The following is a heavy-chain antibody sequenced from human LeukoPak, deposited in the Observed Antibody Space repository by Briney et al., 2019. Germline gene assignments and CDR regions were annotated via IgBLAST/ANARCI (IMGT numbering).Heavy chain of an antibody. CDR2: IYPSDSDT. V-gene: IGHV5-51*01. Sequence: GESLKISCKGFGYSFTSYWIGWVRQMPGKGLEWMGIIYPSDSDTRYSPTFEGQVTISADTSISTAYLQWSRLKASDTAMYYCARRGYSGSKKFDYWGQGTLVTVSS. CDR3: ARRGYSGSKKFDY. CDR1: GYSFTSYW. J-gene: IGHJ4*02. D-gene: IGHD1-26*01.